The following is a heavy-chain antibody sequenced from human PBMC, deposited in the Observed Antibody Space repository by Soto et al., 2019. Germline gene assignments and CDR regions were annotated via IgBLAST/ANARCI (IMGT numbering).Heavy chain of an antibody. D-gene: IGHD3-10*01. J-gene: IGHJ4*02. CDR1: GFTFTSYW. V-gene: IGHV3-74*01. CDR2: IKGDETTS. CDR3: ARGAFGSYYVDY. Sequence: EVQVVESGGASVQPGGSLRLSCAASGFTFTSYWMHWVRQAPGKGLRWMSRIKGDETTSSYADSVKGRFTISRDNAKNTVYLQMNSLRAEDTAVYYCARGAFGSYYVDYWGQGTLVTVSS.